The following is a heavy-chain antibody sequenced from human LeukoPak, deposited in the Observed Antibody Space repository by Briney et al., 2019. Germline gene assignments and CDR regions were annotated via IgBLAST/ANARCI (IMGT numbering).Heavy chain of an antibody. CDR3: ASRQNTIYYMDI. Sequence: PGGSLRLXCAASGFTFNSYAMTWVRQAPGKGLEWVSSISGSGGSTYYADSVKGRLTISRDNSKNTLYLQMNSLRAEDTAVYYCASRQNTIYYMDIWGKGTTVTVSS. D-gene: IGHD3-3*01. CDR2: ISGSGGST. V-gene: IGHV3-23*01. CDR1: GFTFNSYA. J-gene: IGHJ6*03.